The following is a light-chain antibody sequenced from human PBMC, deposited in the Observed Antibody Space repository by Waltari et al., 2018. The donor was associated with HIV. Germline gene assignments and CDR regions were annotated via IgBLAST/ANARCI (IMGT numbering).Light chain of an antibody. CDR3: CAYAGPTGLSEV. V-gene: IGLV2-23*02. CDR1: SRDIGAYNY. Sequence: QSALTQPASVSGSPGQSITISCTGTSRDIGAYNYVSWYQQHPGKAPKLILYDVGTRPSGVSERFSGSKSGNTASLTISGLQPEDEADYHCCAYAGPTGLSEVFGGGTKLTVL. CDR2: DVG. J-gene: IGLJ2*01.